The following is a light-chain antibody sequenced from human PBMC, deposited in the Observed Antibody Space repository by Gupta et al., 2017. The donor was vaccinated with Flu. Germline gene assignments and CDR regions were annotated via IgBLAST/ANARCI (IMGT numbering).Light chain of an antibody. Sequence: SYVLTQPPSVSVAPGQTAKITCGDNNIGSKSVHWYQQKPGQAPVLVVYDDGGRPSGIPERFSGSNSGDTATLTISRVEAGDEADYYCQVWQSSDQVDVFGTGTKVTVL. V-gene: IGLV3-21*02. CDR2: DDG. CDR1: NIGSKS. CDR3: QVWQSSDQVDV. J-gene: IGLJ1*01.